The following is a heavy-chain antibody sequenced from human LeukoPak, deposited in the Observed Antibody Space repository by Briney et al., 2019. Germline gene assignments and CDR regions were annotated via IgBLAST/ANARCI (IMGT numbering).Heavy chain of an antibody. CDR1: GSTFSNYG. D-gene: IGHD3-22*01. CDR2: IWFDGIKK. V-gene: IGHV3-33*01. J-gene: IGHJ3*02. CDR3: ARDLEDSSPFGAFDM. Sequence: GRSLRLSCAASGSTFSNYGMHWVRQVPGKGLEWVAAIWFDGIKKYYADSVKGRLTISRDNSKNTLYLQVNSLRAEDTAVYYCARDLEDSSPFGAFDMWGQGTMVTVSS.